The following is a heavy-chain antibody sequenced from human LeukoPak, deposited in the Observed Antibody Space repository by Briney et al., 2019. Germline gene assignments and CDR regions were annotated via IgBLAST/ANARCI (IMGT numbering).Heavy chain of an antibody. Sequence: SETLSLTCTVSGGSISSSSYYWGWIRQPPGKGLEWIGSIYYSGSTYYNPSLKGRVTISVDTSKNQFSLKLSSVTAADTAVYYCAEGRGGVAGISYWGQGTLVTVSS. CDR1: GGSISSSSYY. CDR2: IYYSGST. V-gene: IGHV4-39*01. D-gene: IGHD6-19*01. J-gene: IGHJ4*02. CDR3: AEGRGGVAGISY.